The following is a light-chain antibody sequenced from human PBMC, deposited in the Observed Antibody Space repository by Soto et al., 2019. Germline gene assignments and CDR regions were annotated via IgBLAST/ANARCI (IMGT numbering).Light chain of an antibody. J-gene: IGKJ5*01. Sequence: EIVMTQSPDTLSVSVGDRATLSCRASQSVSSNLAWYQQKPGQAPRLLIHGASTRATGIPARFRGSGSGTEFTLTISSLQSEDFGVYYCQQYNDWLPITFGQGTRLEIK. CDR1: QSVSSN. CDR3: QQYNDWLPIT. CDR2: GAS. V-gene: IGKV3-15*01.